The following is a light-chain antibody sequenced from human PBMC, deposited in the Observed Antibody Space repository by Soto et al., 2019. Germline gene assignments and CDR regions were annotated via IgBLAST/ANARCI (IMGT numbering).Light chain of an antibody. Sequence: ETVLTHSPYTLSLSACERAALSFSASQSVTSDYLAWYQQKAGQTPRLLIYDTSTRATGVPTRFSGSRSGAEFTLTISSLQPDDFATYYCQQYNSYPLTFGGGTKVDIK. CDR2: DTS. CDR3: QQYNSYPLT. CDR1: QSVTSDY. V-gene: IGKV3D-7*01. J-gene: IGKJ4*01.